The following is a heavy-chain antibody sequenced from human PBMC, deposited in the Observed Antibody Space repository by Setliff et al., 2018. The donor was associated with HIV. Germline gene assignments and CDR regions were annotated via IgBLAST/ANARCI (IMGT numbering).Heavy chain of an antibody. CDR2: IIPIIATT. CDR1: GDTFRSHA. J-gene: IGHJ4*02. D-gene: IGHD6-19*01. Sequence: SVKVSCKASGDTFRSHAISWVRQAPGQGLEWMGGIIPIIATTNYAQKFQDRVTITADESTNTAYMEVSSLRSEDTAVYYCARNGPHGSGWYNYFDFWGQGTLVTVSS. V-gene: IGHV1-69*13. CDR3: ARNGPHGSGWYNYFDF.